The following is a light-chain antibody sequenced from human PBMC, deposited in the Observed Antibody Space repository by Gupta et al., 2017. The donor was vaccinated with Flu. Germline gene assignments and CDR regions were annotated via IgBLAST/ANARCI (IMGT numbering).Light chain of an antibody. CDR2: QVT. CDR3: QAWDSNTGV. J-gene: IGLJ2*01. Sequence: SPGQTASISCSVDKFGDIFSIWSQHKPAQSPLLFIYQVTKRPSATPDRFSCSNAGNTATLTIRVAQAMDEADYYSQAWDSNTGVFGGGTKLTVL. V-gene: IGLV3-1*01. CDR1: KFGDIF.